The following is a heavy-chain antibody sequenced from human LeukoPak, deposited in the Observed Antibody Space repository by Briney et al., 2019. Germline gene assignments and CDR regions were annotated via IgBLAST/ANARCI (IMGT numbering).Heavy chain of an antibody. D-gene: IGHD2-2*01. V-gene: IGHV4-34*01. CDR1: GGSFSGYY. Sequence: ETSETLSLTCAVYGGSFSGYYWTWIRQPPGKGLEWIGEINHSGSTNYNPSLKSRVTISVDTSKNQFSLKLSSVTAADTAVYYCARADIVVVPAATSPIYYYYGMDVWGQGTTVTVSS. J-gene: IGHJ6*02. CDR3: ARADIVVVPAATSPIYYYYGMDV. CDR2: INHSGST.